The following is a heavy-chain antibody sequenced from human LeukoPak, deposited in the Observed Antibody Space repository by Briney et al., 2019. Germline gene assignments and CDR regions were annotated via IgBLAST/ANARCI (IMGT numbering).Heavy chain of an antibody. CDR3: AKVRAYSYGMDV. CDR2: ISGSGGST. V-gene: IGHV3-23*01. J-gene: IGHJ6*02. Sequence: GGSLRLSCAASGFTFSSYAMSWVRQAPGKGLEWVSAISGSGGSTYYADSVKGQFTISRDNSKNTLYLQMNSLRAEDTAVYYCAKVRAYSYGMDVWGQGTTVTVSS. CDR1: GFTFSSYA.